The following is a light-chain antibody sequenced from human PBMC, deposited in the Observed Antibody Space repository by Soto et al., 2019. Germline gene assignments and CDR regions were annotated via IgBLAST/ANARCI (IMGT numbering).Light chain of an antibody. CDR2: ANT. CDR1: SYNIGSGYD. J-gene: IGLJ1*01. CDR3: GTWDRSLSAGV. V-gene: IGLV1-40*01. Sequence: QSVLTQPPSVSGAPGQRVTISCTGSSYNIGSGYDVHWYQHLPGTAPKLLIYANTNRPSGVSDRFSGSRSGTSASLAITGLQAEDEADYYCGTWDRSLSAGVFGTGTKVTVL.